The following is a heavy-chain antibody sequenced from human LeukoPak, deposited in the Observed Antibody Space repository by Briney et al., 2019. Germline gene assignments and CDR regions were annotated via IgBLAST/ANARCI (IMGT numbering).Heavy chain of an antibody. J-gene: IGHJ4*02. CDR2: ISYDGSHK. D-gene: IGHD3-10*01. Sequence: PGGSLRLSCAASGFTVSSNYMSWVRLAPGKGLEWVAVISYDGSHKYYADSVQGRLTISRDNPRNTVYLQMNSLRDEDTAIYYCAKDRGFSYASGSSELDYWGQGTPVTVSS. V-gene: IGHV3-30*18. CDR3: AKDRGFSYASGSSELDY. CDR1: GFTVSSNY.